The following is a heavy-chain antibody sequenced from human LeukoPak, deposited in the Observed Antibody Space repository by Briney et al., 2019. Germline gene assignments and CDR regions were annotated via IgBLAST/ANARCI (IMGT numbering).Heavy chain of an antibody. CDR3: ARHSSGWYGGLDY. CDR2: IYYSGST. J-gene: IGHJ4*02. V-gene: IGHV4-39*01. D-gene: IGHD6-19*01. CDR1: GGSISSSSYY. Sequence: SETLSLTCTASGGSISSSSYYWGWIRQPPGKGLEWIGSIYYSGSTYYNPSLKSRVTISVDTSKNQFSLKLSSVTAADTAVYYCARHSSGWYGGLDYWGQGTLVTVSS.